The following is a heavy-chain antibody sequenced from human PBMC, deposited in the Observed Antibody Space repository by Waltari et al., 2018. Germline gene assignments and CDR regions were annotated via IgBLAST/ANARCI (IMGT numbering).Heavy chain of an antibody. V-gene: IGHV4-31*03. CDR3: TRGDYSGKPHPLDY. CDR2: IFYTGST. Sequence: QVQLQESGPGLVKPSQTLSLTCTVSGESISSIDSYWTWIRQHPGTGLEWIGYIFYTGSTYYNPSLKSRVSISLDKSRNQFSLKLTSVTAADTAVYYCTRGDYSGKPHPLDYWGQGTLVTVSS. J-gene: IGHJ4*02. CDR1: GESISSIDSY. D-gene: IGHD4-4*01.